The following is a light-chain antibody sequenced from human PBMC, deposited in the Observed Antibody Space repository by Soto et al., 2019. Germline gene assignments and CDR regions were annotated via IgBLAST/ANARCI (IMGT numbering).Light chain of an antibody. CDR1: SSNIGGNS. CDR2: DDN. V-gene: IGLV1-51*01. Sequence: QSGLTQPPSISAAPGHKLTISCSGCSSNIGGNSVSWYRPLPGTARKLLSYDDNKRPSGSPDRFSGSKSDTSATLAITGFQTGYEADYYCGSWDSSLSDYVFGTGTKVIVL. CDR3: GSWDSSLSDYV. J-gene: IGLJ1*01.